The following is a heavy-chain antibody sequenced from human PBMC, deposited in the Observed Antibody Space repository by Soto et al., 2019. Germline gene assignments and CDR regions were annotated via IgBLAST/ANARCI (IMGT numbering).Heavy chain of an antibody. V-gene: IGHV2-26*01. CDR2: IFSNDEK. D-gene: IGHD3-22*01. CDR3: GRLYENYYDSSGYYSGAFDI. J-gene: IGHJ3*02. CDR1: GFSISNARMG. Sequence: QVTLKESGPVMVKPTETLTLTCTGSGFSISNARMGVSWIRQPPGTALEWLAHIFSNDEKSYSTSLKSRLTIPKDTSKSQVVLTMTNMDPVDTATYYCGRLYENYYDSSGYYSGAFDIWGQGTMVTVSS.